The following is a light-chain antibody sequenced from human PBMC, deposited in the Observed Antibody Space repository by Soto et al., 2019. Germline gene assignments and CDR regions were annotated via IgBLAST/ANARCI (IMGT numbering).Light chain of an antibody. V-gene: IGLV1-40*01. J-gene: IGLJ3*02. CDR2: GNS. Sequence: QSVLTQPPSVSGAPGQRVTISCTGSSSNIGAGYDVHWYQQLPGTAPKLLIYGNSNRPSGVPDRFSGSKSGTSASLAITGLQAXXEADYYCQSYDSSLSGWVFGGGTKLTVL. CDR1: SSNIGAGYD. CDR3: QSYDSSLSGWV.